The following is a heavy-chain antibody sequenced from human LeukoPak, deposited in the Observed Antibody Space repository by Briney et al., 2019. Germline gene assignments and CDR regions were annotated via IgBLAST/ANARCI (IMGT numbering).Heavy chain of an antibody. D-gene: IGHD6-13*01. V-gene: IGHV4-61*02. J-gene: IGHJ6*03. CDR3: ARDIGTGIAAAGTGGPDYYYYMDV. Sequence: PSETLSLTCTVSGGSISSGSYYWNWIRQPAGKGLEWIGRIYASGSTNYNPSLNSRVTISVDTSKNQFSLKLTSVTAADTAVYYCARDIGTGIAAAGTGGPDYYYYMDVWGKGTTVTVSS. CDR2: IYASGST. CDR1: GGSISSGSYY.